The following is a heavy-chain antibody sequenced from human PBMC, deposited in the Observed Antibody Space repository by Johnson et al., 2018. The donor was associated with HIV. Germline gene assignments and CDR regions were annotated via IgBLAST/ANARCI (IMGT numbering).Heavy chain of an antibody. CDR3: ANIPYRSSPHAFDI. V-gene: IGHV3-66*02. Sequence: EVQLVESGGGLVQPGGSLRLSCAASGFTVSSNYMNWVRQAPGKGLEWVSVIYSGGSTDYADSVKGRFTISRDNSMNTLYPQMNSLRAEDTAVYYCANIPYRSSPHAFDIWGQGTMVTVSS. CDR1: GFTVSSNY. J-gene: IGHJ3*02. D-gene: IGHD1-14*01. CDR2: IYSGGST.